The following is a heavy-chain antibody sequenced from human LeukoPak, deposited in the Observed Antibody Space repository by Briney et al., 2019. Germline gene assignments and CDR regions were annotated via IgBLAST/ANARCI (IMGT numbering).Heavy chain of an antibody. J-gene: IGHJ4*02. CDR2: ISVRGESI. V-gene: IGHV3-23*01. Sequence: GGSLRLSCAVSGFIFKNYVMAWVRQTPTKGLEWVSTISVRGESIYYADAVKGRFTISRDNSKNMLYLQMNSLRAEDTAVYYCARDCCGVWEPLGDYWGQGTLVTVSS. D-gene: IGHD3-16*01. CDR1: GFIFKNYV. CDR3: ARDCCGVWEPLGDY.